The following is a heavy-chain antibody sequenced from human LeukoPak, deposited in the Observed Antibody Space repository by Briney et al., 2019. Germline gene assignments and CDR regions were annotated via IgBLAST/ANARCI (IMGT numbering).Heavy chain of an antibody. CDR2: ISYDGGIT. D-gene: IGHD3-10*01. V-gene: IGHV3-30*01. J-gene: IGHJ4*02. CDR1: GFTFSSYA. Sequence: GRSLRLSCAASGFTFSSYAMHWLRQAPGKGLEGVAVISYDGGITNYADSVKGRFTISRDNSKNTLYLQLNSLRAEDAAVYYCARDSTYYYASGSSGPHYFDYWGQGTLVTVSS. CDR3: ARDSTYYYASGSSGPHYFDY.